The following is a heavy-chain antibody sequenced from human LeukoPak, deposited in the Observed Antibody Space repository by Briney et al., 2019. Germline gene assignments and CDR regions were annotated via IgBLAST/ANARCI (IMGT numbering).Heavy chain of an antibody. CDR1: GFTFSSYG. Sequence: GGSLRLSCAASGFTFSSYGMHWVRQAPGKGLEWVAFIRYDGSNKYYADSVKGRFTISRDNSKNTLYLQMNSLRAEDTAVYYCAKDRGYCSGGSCYRPYYYMDVWGKGTTVTVSS. D-gene: IGHD2-15*01. CDR2: IRYDGSNK. CDR3: AKDRGYCSGGSCYRPYYYMDV. V-gene: IGHV3-30*02. J-gene: IGHJ6*03.